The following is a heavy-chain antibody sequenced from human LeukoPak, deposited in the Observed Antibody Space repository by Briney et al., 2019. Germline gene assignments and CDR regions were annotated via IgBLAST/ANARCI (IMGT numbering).Heavy chain of an antibody. Sequence: PSETLSLTCTVSGGSFTSYYWSWIRQPAGKGLEWIGRISTSGGTNYNPSLESRVTISVDTSKNQFSLKLTSVTAADTALYYCAREDRYCSGTCYSWGQGTLVTVSS. V-gene: IGHV4-4*07. CDR1: GGSFTSYY. J-gene: IGHJ4*02. CDR2: ISTSGGT. D-gene: IGHD2-15*01. CDR3: AREDRYCSGTCYS.